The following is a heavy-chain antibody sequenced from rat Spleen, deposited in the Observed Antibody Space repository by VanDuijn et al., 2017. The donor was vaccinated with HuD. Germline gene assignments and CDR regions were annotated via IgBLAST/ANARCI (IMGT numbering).Heavy chain of an antibody. V-gene: IGHV5-29*01. Sequence: EVQLVESGGGLVQPGRSLKLSCAVSGFTFSNYGMAWVRQAPTKGLEWVATISYDGSNTYYRDSGKGRFTISRDNTKSTLYLQMDSLGSEDTATYYCARLNWPYYFDYWGQGVMVTVSS. CDR3: ARLNWPYYFDY. D-gene: IGHD5-1*01. J-gene: IGHJ2*01. CDR2: ISYDGSNT. CDR1: GFTFSNYG.